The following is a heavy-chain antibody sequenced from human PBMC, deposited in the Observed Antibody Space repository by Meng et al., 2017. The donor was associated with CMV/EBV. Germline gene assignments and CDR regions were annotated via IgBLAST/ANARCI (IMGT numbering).Heavy chain of an antibody. CDR1: GFTFSSYS. J-gene: IGHJ4*02. Sequence: GGSLRLSCAASGFTFSSYSMNWVRQAPGKGLEWVSYISSSSSTIYYADSVKGRFTISRDNAKNSLYLQMNSLRAEDTAVYYCARAVAGTAGDSDYWGQGTLVTVPQ. D-gene: IGHD6-19*01. CDR2: ISSSSSTI. V-gene: IGHV3-48*04. CDR3: ARAVAGTAGDSDY.